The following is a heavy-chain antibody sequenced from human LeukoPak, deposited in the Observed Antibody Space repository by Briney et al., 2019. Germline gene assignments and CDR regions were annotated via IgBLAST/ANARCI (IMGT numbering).Heavy chain of an antibody. D-gene: IGHD3-22*01. J-gene: IGHJ4*02. CDR2: IWYDGSNK. Sequence: GGSLRLSCAASGFTFSSYGMHWVRQAPGKGLEWVAVIWYDGSNKYYADSVKGRFTISRDNSKNTLYLQMNSLRAEDTAVYYCAREAYYYDSSGYYSPRYFDYWGQGTLVTVSS. V-gene: IGHV3-33*01. CDR1: GFTFSSYG. CDR3: AREAYYYDSSGYYSPRYFDY.